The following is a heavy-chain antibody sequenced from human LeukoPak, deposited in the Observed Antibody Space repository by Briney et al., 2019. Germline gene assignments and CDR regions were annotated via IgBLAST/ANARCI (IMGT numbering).Heavy chain of an antibody. CDR3: ARDGCSGPSCHGNWFDP. V-gene: IGHV4-31*03. CDR1: GGSISSGSYF. D-gene: IGHD2-2*01. J-gene: IGHJ5*02. CDR2: IHYSGST. Sequence: SETLSLTCTVSGGSISSGSYFWSWIRQHPGKGLEWIGYIHYSGSTYNNPSLKSRVIISVDTSKNQLSLKLSSVTAADTAVYYCARDGCSGPSCHGNWFDPWGQGTLVTVSS.